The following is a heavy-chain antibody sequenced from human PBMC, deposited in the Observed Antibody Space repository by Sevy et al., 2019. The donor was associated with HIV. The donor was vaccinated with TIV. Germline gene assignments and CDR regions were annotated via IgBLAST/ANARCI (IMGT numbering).Heavy chain of an antibody. D-gene: IGHD6-19*01. CDR2: ISGSGGST. Sequence: GGSLRLSSAASGFTFSSYAMNWVRQAPGKGLEWVSAISGSGGSTYYADSVKGRFTISRDNSKNTLYLQMNSLRAEDTAVYYCAKDPGAVAGSDAFDIWGQGTMVTVSS. V-gene: IGHV3-23*01. J-gene: IGHJ3*02. CDR1: GFTFSSYA. CDR3: AKDPGAVAGSDAFDI.